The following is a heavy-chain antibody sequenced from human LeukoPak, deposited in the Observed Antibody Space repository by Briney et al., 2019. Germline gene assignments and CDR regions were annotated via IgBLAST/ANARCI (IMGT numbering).Heavy chain of an antibody. CDR3: ARGPTPAYLRYCNSTSCYTGGSMFDY. J-gene: IGHJ4*02. CDR2: INHSGST. V-gene: IGHV4-34*01. CDR1: GGSFSGYY. D-gene: IGHD2-2*02. Sequence: SETLSLTCAVYGGSFSGYYWSWIRQPPGKGLEWIGEINHSGSTNYNPSLKSRVTISVDTSKNQFSLKLSSVTAADTAVYYCARGPTPAYLRYCNSTSCYTGGSMFDYWGQGTLVTVSS.